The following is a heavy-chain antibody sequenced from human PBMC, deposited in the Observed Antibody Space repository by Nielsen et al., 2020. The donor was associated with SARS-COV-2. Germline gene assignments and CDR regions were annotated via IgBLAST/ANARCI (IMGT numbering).Heavy chain of an antibody. D-gene: IGHD2-21*01. CDR2: IYYSGST. CDR1: GGSISSGGYY. Sequence: SETLSLTCTVSGGSISSGGYYWSWIRQHPGKGLEWIGYIYYSGSTYYNPSLKSRVTISVDTSKNQFSLKLSSATAADTAVYYCARDRDNIGVFDYWGQGTLVTVSS. V-gene: IGHV4-31*03. J-gene: IGHJ4*02. CDR3: ARDRDNIGVFDY.